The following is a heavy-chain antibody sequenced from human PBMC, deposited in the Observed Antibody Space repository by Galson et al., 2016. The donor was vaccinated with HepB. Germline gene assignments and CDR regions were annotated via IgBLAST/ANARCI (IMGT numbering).Heavy chain of an antibody. CDR2: ISTSGSTI. J-gene: IGHJ5*02. CDR1: GFTFSSYS. Sequence: SLRLSCAASGFTFSSYSMNWVRQTPGKGLEWVSYISTSGSTIYYADSVKGRFFISRDNARNSLYLHMNSQRAEDTAVYYCARTSIGYYVDPAGHYSTRNNWFDPWGQGTLVTVSS. V-gene: IGHV3-48*04. D-gene: IGHD3-16*01. CDR3: ARTSIGYYVDPAGHYSTRNNWFDP.